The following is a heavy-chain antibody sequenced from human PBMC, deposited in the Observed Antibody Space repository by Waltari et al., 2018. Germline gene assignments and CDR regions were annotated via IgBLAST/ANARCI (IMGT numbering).Heavy chain of an antibody. V-gene: IGHV1-69*04. D-gene: IGHD4-17*01. CDR3: ARVATTVTERGVDY. Sequence: QVQLVQSGAEVKKAGTSVKVSCKASGGTFSSYAISWVRQAPGQGLEWMGGIIPILGIANSAQKFQGRVTITADASTSTAYMELSSLRYEDTAVYYCARVATTVTERGVDYWGQGTLVTVSS. J-gene: IGHJ4*02. CDR1: GGTFSSYA. CDR2: IIPILGIA.